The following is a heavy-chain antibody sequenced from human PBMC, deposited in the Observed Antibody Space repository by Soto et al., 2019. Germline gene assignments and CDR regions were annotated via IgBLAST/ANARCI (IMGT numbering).Heavy chain of an antibody. J-gene: IGHJ4*02. V-gene: IGHV1-2*02. CDR1: GFTLTTYS. D-gene: IGHD4-17*01. CDR2: ISVYSGGT. Sequence: GASVKVSCKASGFTLTTYSFAWVRQAPGQGLEWMAWISVYSGGTNYAQKFQGRVTMTRDTSISTAYMELSRLRSDDTAVYYCARGLMTTVTGLIDYWGQGTLVTVSS. CDR3: ARGLMTTVTGLIDY.